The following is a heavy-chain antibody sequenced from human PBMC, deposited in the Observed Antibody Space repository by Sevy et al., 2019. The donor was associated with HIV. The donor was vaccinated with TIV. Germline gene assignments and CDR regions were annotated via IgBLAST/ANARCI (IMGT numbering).Heavy chain of an antibody. CDR2: IYYSGST. D-gene: IGHD5-12*01. CDR1: GGSISSYY. CDR3: ARDRGYSGYDYDY. J-gene: IGHJ4*02. V-gene: IGHV4-59*01. Sequence: SENLSLTCTVSGGSISSYYWSCIRQTPGKGLEWIGNIYYSGSTNYNPSLRSRVTISVDTSKNQFSLKLSSVTAPDTAVYYCARDRGYSGYDYDYWGQGTLVSVSS.